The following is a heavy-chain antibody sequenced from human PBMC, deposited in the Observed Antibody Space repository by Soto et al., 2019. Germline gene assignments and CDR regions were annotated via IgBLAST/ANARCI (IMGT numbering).Heavy chain of an antibody. CDR1: DDFISSYY. CDR2: VSTNGAT. Sequence: SETLSLTCTVSDDFISSYYWNWIRQPAGKGLEWIGRVSTNGATNYNPSLESRVTMSVDTSRNQFSLKLTSVTAADTAVYFCARADYEILTGSYAMDVWGQGTTVTVSS. V-gene: IGHV4-4*07. J-gene: IGHJ6*02. D-gene: IGHD3-9*01. CDR3: ARADYEILTGSYAMDV.